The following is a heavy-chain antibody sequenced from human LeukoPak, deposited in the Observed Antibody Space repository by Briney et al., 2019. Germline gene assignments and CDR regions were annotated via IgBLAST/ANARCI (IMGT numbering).Heavy chain of an antibody. V-gene: IGHV4-61*02. CDR1: GGSISRGRDY. Sequence: SETLSLTCTVSGGSISRGRDYWSWTRQPAGKGLEWTGRSYTSGSTNYNPSPKSRVTLSVHTSKHPFSLKLSFVTAADTAVYYHARRVQVPPNAVCQAGTTTVRKTVSKIVSW. J-gene: IGHJ5*01. CDR2: SYTSGST. D-gene: IGHD1-1*01. CDR3: ARRVQVPPNAVCQAGTTTVRKTVSKIVS.